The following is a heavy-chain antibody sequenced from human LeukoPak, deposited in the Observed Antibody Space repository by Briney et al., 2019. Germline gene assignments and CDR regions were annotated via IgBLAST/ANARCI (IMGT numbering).Heavy chain of an antibody. CDR3: AKDGGLWVSAHWGDS. J-gene: IGHJ4*02. CDR1: GFTFSSYS. Sequence: GGSLRLSCAASGFTFSSYSMNWVRQAPGKGLEWVSYISSSSSTIYYADSVKGRFTISRDNAKNSLYLQMNSLRAEDTAVYYCAKDGGLWVSAHWGDSWGRGTLVTVSS. V-gene: IGHV3-48*01. D-gene: IGHD7-27*01. CDR2: ISSSSSTI.